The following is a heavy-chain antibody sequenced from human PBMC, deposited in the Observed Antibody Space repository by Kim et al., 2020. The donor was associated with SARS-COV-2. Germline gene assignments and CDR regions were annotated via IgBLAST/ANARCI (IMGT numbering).Heavy chain of an antibody. CDR3: ARQVRGLIAAAGAGY. CDR1: GGSISSSSYY. Sequence: SETLSLTCTVSGGSISSSSYYWGWIRQPPGKGLEWIGSIYYSGSTYYNPSLKSRVTISVVTSKNQFSLKLSSVTAADTAVYYCARQVRGLIAAAGAGYWGQGTLVTVSS. V-gene: IGHV4-39*01. J-gene: IGHJ4*02. CDR2: IYYSGST. D-gene: IGHD6-13*01.